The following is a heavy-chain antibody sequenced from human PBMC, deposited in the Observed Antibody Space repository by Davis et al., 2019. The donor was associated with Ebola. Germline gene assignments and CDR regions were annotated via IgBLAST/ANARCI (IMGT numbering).Heavy chain of an antibody. Sequence: PSETLSLTCTVSGGSISTSSYYWGWIRQSPGKGLEWIGSIYHSGRTSYKPSLQSRVTISVDTSKNQFSLRLTSVTAADTAVYYCARDGLWELLHSFDIWGQGTMVTVSS. CDR1: GGSISTSSYY. V-gene: IGHV4-39*07. D-gene: IGHD1-26*01. CDR3: ARDGLWELLHSFDI. CDR2: IYHSGRT. J-gene: IGHJ3*02.